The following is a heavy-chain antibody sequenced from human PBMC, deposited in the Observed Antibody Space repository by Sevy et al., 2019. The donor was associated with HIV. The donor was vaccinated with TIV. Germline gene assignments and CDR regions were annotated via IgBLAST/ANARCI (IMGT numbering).Heavy chain of an antibody. CDR1: GFTFSSYE. Sequence: GGSLRVSCAASGFTFSSYEMNWVRQAPGKGLEWVSYISSSGSTIYYADSVRGRFTISRDNAKKSLYLQMNSLRAEDTAVYYCAKRGGQYDLGMDVWGQGTTVTVSS. J-gene: IGHJ6*02. D-gene: IGHD3-3*01. CDR2: ISSSGSTI. V-gene: IGHV3-48*03. CDR3: AKRGGQYDLGMDV.